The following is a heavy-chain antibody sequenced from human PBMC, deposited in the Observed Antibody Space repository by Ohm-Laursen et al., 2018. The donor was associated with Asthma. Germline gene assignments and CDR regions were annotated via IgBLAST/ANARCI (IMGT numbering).Heavy chain of an antibody. V-gene: IGHV4-59*01. Sequence: SETLSLTWTVSGGSISSYYWSWIRQPPGKGLEWIGYIYYSGSTNYNPSLKSRVTISVDTSKNQFSLKLSSVTAADTAVYYCARTSLDYGDYEVYGMDVWGQGTTVTVSS. J-gene: IGHJ6*02. CDR2: IYYSGST. D-gene: IGHD4-17*01. CDR1: GGSISSYY. CDR3: ARTSLDYGDYEVYGMDV.